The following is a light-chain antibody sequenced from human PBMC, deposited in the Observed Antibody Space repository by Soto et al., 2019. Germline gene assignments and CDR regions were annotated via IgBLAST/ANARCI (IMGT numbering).Light chain of an antibody. Sequence: FQTTQSTSSLSASVGYRVTIPCRASQSISSYLNWYQQKPGKAPKLLIYAASSLQSGVPSRFSGSGSGTDFTLTISSLQAEDFATYYCQQSYSIPRTFAQGTKVDIK. CDR2: AAS. CDR3: QQSYSIPRT. CDR1: QSISSY. V-gene: IGKV1-39*01. J-gene: IGKJ1*01.